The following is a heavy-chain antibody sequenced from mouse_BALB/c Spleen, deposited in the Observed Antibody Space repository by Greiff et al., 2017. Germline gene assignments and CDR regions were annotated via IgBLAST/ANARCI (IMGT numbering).Heavy chain of an antibody. J-gene: IGHJ1*01. CDR3: VRPYGNYRYCDV. V-gene: IGHV14-3*02. D-gene: IGHD2-1*01. Sequence: VQLQQSGAELVKPGASVKLSCTASGFNIKDTYMHWVKQRPEQGLEWIGRIDPANGNTKYDPKFQGKATITADTSSNTPYLQLSSLTSEDTAVYYCVRPYGNYRYCDVGGAGTTVTVSS. CDR1: GFNIKDTY. CDR2: IDPANGNT.